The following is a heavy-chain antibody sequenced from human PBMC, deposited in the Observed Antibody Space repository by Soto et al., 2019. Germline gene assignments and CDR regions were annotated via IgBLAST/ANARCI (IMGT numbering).Heavy chain of an antibody. CDR3: ARGASLYWYFDI. CDR1: GYTFTNYA. J-gene: IGHJ2*01. Sequence: ASVKVSCKASGYTFTNYAMHWVRQAPGQRLEWMGWINAGNGNTKYSQKFQGRVTITRDTSASTAYMELSSLRSEDTAVYYCARGASLYWYFDIWGRGTLVTVSS. V-gene: IGHV1-3*01. CDR2: INAGNGNT.